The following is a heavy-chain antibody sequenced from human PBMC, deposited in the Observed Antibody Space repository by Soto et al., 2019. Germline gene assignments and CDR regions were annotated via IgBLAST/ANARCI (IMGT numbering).Heavy chain of an antibody. D-gene: IGHD6-6*01. V-gene: IGHV3-7*01. CDR3: ARDLPSISGRPGGWFDP. J-gene: IGHJ5*02. CDR1: GFPFSRYW. Sequence: PGGSLRRSCAASGFPFSRYWMSWVRQATGKGLEWVANIKQDGSEKSYVDSVKGRFTISRDNAKNSLYLQMNSLRAEDTAVYFCARDLPSISGRPGGWFDPWGQGT. CDR2: IKQDGSEK.